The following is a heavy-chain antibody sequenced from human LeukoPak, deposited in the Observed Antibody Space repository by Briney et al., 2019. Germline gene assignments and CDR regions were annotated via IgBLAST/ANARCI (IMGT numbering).Heavy chain of an antibody. Sequence: PGGSLRLSCTASGFTFSSYSLNWVRQAPGKGLGWVSSVSTGSNYIYYADSVKGRFTISRDNDKNSLYLQMNSLRVEDTAVYYCYGDYRTRPVYWGQGTLVTVSS. CDR3: YGDYRTRPVY. CDR2: VSTGSNYI. CDR1: GFTFSSYS. V-gene: IGHV3-21*01. D-gene: IGHD4-17*01. J-gene: IGHJ4*02.